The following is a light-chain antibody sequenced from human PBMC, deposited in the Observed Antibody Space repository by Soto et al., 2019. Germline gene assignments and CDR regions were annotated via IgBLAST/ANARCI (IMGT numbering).Light chain of an antibody. CDR2: DVS. Sequence: QSVLTQPPSASGTPGQRVTISCSGSSSNIGSNTVNWYQQHPDKAPKLIIYDVSRRPSGVPDRFSGSKSDNTASLTISGLQAEDDADYYCCSYAGNSRVFGTGTKLTVL. V-gene: IGLV1-44*01. J-gene: IGLJ1*01. CDR3: CSYAGNSRV. CDR1: SSNIGSNT.